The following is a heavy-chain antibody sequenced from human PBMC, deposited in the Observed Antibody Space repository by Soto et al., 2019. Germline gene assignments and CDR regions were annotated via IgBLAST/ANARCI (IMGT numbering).Heavy chain of an antibody. J-gene: IGHJ6*02. CDR3: ACLPAARHGPTNNYLYI. V-gene: IGHV3-30*03. CDR2: ISYDGSNK. D-gene: IGHD1-1*01. CDR1: GFSLNSYG. Sequence: PGGSLGLSCAASGFSLNSYGMHWVRQAPSKRLEWVAVISYDGSNKYYADSVKGRFTISRDNSKNTLYLHMNSLRAEDTAVYYCACLPAARHGPTNNYLYIRGRRTTVPVSS.